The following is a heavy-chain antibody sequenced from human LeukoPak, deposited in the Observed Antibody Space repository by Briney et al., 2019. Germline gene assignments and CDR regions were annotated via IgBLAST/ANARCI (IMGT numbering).Heavy chain of an antibody. CDR1: GFTFSSYA. CDR3: TTDNTPGVTTGY. CDR2: ISGSGGST. J-gene: IGHJ4*02. Sequence: PGGSLRLSCAASGFTFSSYAMSWVRQAPGKGLEWVSAISGSGGSTYYADSVKGRFTISRDNSKNTLYLQMNSLRAEDTAVYYCTTDNTPGVTTGYWGQGTLVTVSS. D-gene: IGHD4-17*01. V-gene: IGHV3-23*01.